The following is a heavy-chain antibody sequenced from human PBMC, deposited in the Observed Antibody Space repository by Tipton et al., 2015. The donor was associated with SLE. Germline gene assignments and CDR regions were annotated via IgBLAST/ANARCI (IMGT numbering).Heavy chain of an antibody. CDR3: ARDPGGTYLDY. CDR1: GGSISNYY. J-gene: IGHJ4*02. CDR2: IYYSGSS. D-gene: IGHD1-26*01. V-gene: IGHV4-59*01. Sequence: TLSLTCTVSGGSISNYYWSWIRQPPGRGLEWIGYIYYSGSSNYNPSLKSRVTISVDTSKNQFSLKLGSVTAADTAVYYCARDPGGTYLDYWGQGTLVIVSA.